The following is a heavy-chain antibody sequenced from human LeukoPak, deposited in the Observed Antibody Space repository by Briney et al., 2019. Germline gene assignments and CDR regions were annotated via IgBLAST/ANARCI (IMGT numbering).Heavy chain of an antibody. CDR3: ARSLPVARLGVGY. D-gene: IGHD6-6*01. J-gene: IGHJ4*02. CDR2: IYYSGST. Sequence: SETLSLTCTVSGGSISSSSHYWGWIRQPPGKGLEWIGSIYYSGSTYYNPSLKSRVTISVDTSKNQFSLKLSSVTAADTAVYYCARSLPVARLGVGYWGQGTLVTVSS. V-gene: IGHV4-39*07. CDR1: GGSISSSSHY.